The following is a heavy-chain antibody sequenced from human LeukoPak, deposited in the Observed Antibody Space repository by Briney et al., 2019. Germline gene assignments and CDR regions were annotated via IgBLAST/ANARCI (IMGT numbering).Heavy chain of an antibody. J-gene: IGHJ2*01. CDR1: RYSFSSYW. V-gene: IGHV5-51*01. CDR2: IYPGDSNT. CDR3: ARQATYAWYFDL. D-gene: IGHD4-17*01. Sequence: GESLKISCKGSRYSFSSYWIGWVRQMPGKGLEWMGIIYPGDSNTRYSPSFQGQVTISADKSISTAYLQWSGLVASDTAMYYCARQATYAWYFDLWGRGTLVTVSS.